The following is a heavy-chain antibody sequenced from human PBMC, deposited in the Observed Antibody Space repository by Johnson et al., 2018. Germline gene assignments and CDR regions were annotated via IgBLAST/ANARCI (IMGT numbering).Heavy chain of an antibody. D-gene: IGHD3-10*01. Sequence: VQLVQSGGGLVQPGGSPRLSCAASRFTFSNYWMRWVRKAPGKGLEWVANIGQDGNVKNHVDSVKGRLTISRENAKNSLYLEMNSLRADDTAVYYCGRGRDFYGSGLDAFYMGGQGTMVTVSS. CDR2: IGQDGNVK. CDR1: RFTFSNYW. CDR3: GRGRDFYGSGLDAFYM. J-gene: IGHJ3*02. V-gene: IGHV3-7*01.